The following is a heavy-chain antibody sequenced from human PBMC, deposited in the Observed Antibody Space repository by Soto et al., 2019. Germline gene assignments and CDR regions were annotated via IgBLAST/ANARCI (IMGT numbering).Heavy chain of an antibody. Sequence: GGSLRLSCAASGFTFSSYSMNWVRQAPGKGLEWVSSISSSSSYIYYADSVKGRLTISRDNAKNSLYLQMNSLRAEDTAEYYCARDLPDPAVKVVAAPIDYWGQGTLVTVSS. D-gene: IGHD2-15*01. CDR2: ISSSSSYI. V-gene: IGHV3-21*01. CDR1: GFTFSSYS. CDR3: ARDLPDPAVKVVAAPIDY. J-gene: IGHJ4*02.